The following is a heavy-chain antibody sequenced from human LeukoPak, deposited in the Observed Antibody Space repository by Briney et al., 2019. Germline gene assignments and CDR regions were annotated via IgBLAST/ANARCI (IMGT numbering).Heavy chain of an antibody. V-gene: IGHV3-48*04. CDR1: GFTFSSYS. J-gene: IGHJ4*02. CDR3: ARDRGPYCSGGSCYNY. Sequence: PGGSLRLSCAASGFTFSSYSMNWVSQAPGKGLEWVSYIRSSSSTIYYPDSVKGRFTISRDNAKNSLYLQMNSLRAEDTAVYDCARDRGPYCSGGSCYNYWGQGSLVTVSS. D-gene: IGHD2-15*01. CDR2: IRSSSSTI.